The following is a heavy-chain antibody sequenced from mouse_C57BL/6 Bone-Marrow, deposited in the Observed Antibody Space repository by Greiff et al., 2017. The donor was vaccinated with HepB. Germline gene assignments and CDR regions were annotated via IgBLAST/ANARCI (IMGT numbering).Heavy chain of an antibody. J-gene: IGHJ2*01. CDR1: GFTFSSYA. D-gene: IGHD1-1*01. CDR2: ISSGGDYI. V-gene: IGHV5-9-1*02. CDR3: TRGGNYYGSSDY. Sequence: EVKVVESGEGLVKPGGSLKLSCAASGFTFSSYAMSWVRQTPEKRLEWVAYISSGGDYIYYADTVKGRFTISRDNARNTLYLQMSSLKSEDTAMYYCTRGGNYYGSSDYWGQGTTLTVSS.